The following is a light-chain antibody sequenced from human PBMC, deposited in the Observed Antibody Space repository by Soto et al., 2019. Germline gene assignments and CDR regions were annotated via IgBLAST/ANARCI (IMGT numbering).Light chain of an antibody. V-gene: IGKV3-20*01. CDR1: QSVSSTY. CDR3: HQSVVSRWT. CDR2: GAS. Sequence: EIVLTQSPGTLSLSPGETATLSCRASQSVSSTYLAWYRQKPGQAPRLLIYGASTRATGIPARFSGSGSGTEFTLTISRLEPEDFAVYYCHQSVVSRWTFGQGTKVDIK. J-gene: IGKJ1*01.